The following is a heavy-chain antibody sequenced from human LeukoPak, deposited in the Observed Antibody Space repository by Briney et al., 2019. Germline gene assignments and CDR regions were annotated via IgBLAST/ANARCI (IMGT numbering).Heavy chain of an antibody. CDR2: IYYSGST. CDR1: GGSISSYY. V-gene: IGHV4-59*01. Sequence: SETLSLTCTVSGGSISSYYWSWIRQPPGKGLEWIGYIYYSGSTNYNPSLKSRVTISVDTSKNQFSLKLSSVTAADTAVYYCARWVLIAAAGSWFDPWGQGTLVTVSS. J-gene: IGHJ5*02. D-gene: IGHD6-13*01. CDR3: ARWVLIAAAGSWFDP.